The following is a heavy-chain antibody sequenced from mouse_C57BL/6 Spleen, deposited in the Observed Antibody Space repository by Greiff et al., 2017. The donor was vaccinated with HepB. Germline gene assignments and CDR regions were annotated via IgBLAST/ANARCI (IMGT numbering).Heavy chain of an antibody. CDR1: GYTFTSYW. D-gene: IGHD1-1*01. CDR2: IDPSDSET. J-gene: IGHJ1*03. V-gene: IGHV1-52*01. Sequence: QVQLKQPGAELVRPGSSVKLSCKASGYTFTSYWMHWVKQRPIQGLEWIGNIDPSDSETHYNQKFKDKATLTVDKSSSTAYMQLSSLTSEDSAVYYCARGPYYGSSYGDCDVWGTGTTVTVSS. CDR3: ARGPYYGSSYGDCDV.